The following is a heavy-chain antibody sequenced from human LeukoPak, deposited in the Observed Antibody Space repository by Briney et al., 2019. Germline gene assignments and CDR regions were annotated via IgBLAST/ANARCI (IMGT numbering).Heavy chain of an antibody. CDR1: GGSISSYY. D-gene: IGHD3-22*01. CDR3: ARDLTVAYYYDSSGSPPYYYYYGMDV. Sequence: PSETLSLTCTVSGGSISSYYWSWIRQPPGKGLEWIGYIYYSGSTNYNPSLKSRVTISVDTSKNQFSLKLSSVTAADTAVYYCARDLTVAYYYDSSGSPPYYYYYGMDVWGQGTTVTVSS. V-gene: IGHV4-59*01. J-gene: IGHJ6*02. CDR2: IYYSGST.